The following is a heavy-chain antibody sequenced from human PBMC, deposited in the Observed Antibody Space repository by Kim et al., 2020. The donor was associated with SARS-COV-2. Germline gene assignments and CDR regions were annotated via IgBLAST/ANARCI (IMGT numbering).Heavy chain of an antibody. CDR1: GFTFGSYA. Sequence: GGSLRLSCATSGFTFGSYAMAWVRQAPGKGLEWVSSIAGSGGGISYADSVKGRFTVSIDNSKNTLSLQMSSLRAEDTAIYYCAKKVVGFTPFDNWGLGTLVTVSS. D-gene: IGHD2-15*01. V-gene: IGHV3-23*01. CDR3: AKKVVGFTPFDN. CDR2: IAGSGGGI. J-gene: IGHJ4*02.